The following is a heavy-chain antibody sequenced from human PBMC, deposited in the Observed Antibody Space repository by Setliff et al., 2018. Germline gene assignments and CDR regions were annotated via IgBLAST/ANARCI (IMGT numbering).Heavy chain of an antibody. CDR3: ARDRTAYSYGLDV. D-gene: IGHD5-18*01. J-gene: IGHJ6*02. V-gene: IGHV4-34*01. CDR1: GGSLSNYY. CDR2: INHSGST. Sequence: PSETLSLTCTVYGGSLSNYYWSWIRQPPGKGLEWIGEINHSGSTNYNPSLTSRVTISVDTSKNQFSLELSSVTAADTAVYYCARDRTAYSYGLDVWGQGTTVTVSS.